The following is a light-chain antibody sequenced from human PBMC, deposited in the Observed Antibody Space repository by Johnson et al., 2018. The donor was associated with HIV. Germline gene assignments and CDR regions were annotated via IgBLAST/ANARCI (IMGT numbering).Light chain of an antibody. CDR1: SSNIGNNY. CDR3: GTWDSSLSAVPDV. CDR2: ENN. V-gene: IGLV1-51*02. J-gene: IGLJ1*01. Sequence: QSVLTQPPSVSAAPGQKVTISCSGSSSNIGNNYVSWYQQLPGTAPKLLIYENNKRPSGIPDRFSGSKSGTSATLGITGLQTGDEADYYCGTWDSSLSAVPDVFGTGTKVPVL.